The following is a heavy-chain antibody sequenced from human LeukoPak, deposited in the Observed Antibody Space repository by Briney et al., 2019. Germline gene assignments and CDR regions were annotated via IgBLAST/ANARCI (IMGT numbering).Heavy chain of an antibody. Sequence: ASVKVSCKTSGYTFTSYAMNWVRQAPGQGLEWMGGINTNTGNPTYAQGFTGRFVFSLDTSVSMAYLQISSLKAEDNAVYYCARDPHQIVGATTFFDYWGQGTLVTVSS. D-gene: IGHD1-26*01. V-gene: IGHV7-4-1*04. J-gene: IGHJ4*02. CDR1: GYTFTSYA. CDR3: ARDPHQIVGATTFFDY. CDR2: INTNTGNP.